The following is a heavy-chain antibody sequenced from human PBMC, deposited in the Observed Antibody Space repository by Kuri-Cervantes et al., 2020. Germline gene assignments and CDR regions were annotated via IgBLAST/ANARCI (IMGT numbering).Heavy chain of an antibody. CDR2: IKQDGSEK. CDR3: ASEYCSGGSCYSVDAFDI. Sequence: GESLKISCAASGFTFSSYWMSWVRQAPGKGLEWVANIKQDGSEKYYVDSVKGRFTISRDNSKNTLYLQMNSLRAEDTAVYYCASEYCSGGSCYSVDAFDIWGQGTMVTVSS. J-gene: IGHJ3*02. D-gene: IGHD2-15*01. CDR1: GFTFSSYW. V-gene: IGHV3-7*03.